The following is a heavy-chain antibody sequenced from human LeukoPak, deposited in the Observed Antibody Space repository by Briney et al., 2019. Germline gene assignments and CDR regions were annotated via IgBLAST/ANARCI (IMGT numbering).Heavy chain of an antibody. D-gene: IGHD1-14*01. CDR3: ARRSYRTRYSRKGQAVPGSVDY. J-gene: IGHJ4*02. CDR1: GGSFSGYY. CDR2: INHSGST. V-gene: IGHV4-34*01. Sequence: PSETLSLTCAVYGGSFSGYYWSWIRQPPGKGLEWIGEINHSGSTNYNPSLKSRVTISVDTSKNQFSLKLSSVTAADTAVYYCARRSYRTRYSRKGQAVPGSVDYWGQGTLVTVSS.